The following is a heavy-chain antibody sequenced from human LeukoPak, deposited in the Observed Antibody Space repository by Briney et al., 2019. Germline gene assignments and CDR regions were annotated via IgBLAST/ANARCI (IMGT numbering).Heavy chain of an antibody. V-gene: IGHV3-7*01. D-gene: IGHD3-10*01. CDR1: GFTFNSYW. CDR2: IEQDGSKK. J-gene: IGHJ4*02. Sequence: PGGSLRLSCAASGFTFNSYWMGWVRQAPGKGLEWVANIEQDGSKKFYADSVKGRFTISRDNTNNSLYLQMNSLRVEDTAVYYCARVAGESRDYWGQGTLVTVSS. CDR3: ARVAGESRDY.